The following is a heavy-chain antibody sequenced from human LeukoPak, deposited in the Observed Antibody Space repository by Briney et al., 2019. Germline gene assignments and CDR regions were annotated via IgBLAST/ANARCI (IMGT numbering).Heavy chain of an antibody. CDR1: GFTFTSSA. D-gene: IGHD6-19*01. CDR3: AADSGPYSSGWTWYFDL. V-gene: IGHV1-58*02. CDR2: IVVGSGNT. J-gene: IGHJ2*01. Sequence: SVKVSCKASGFTFTSSAMQWVRQARGQRLEWIGWIVVGSGNTNYAQKFQERVTITRDMSTGTAYMELSSLRSEDTAVYYCAADSGPYSSGWTWYFDLWGRGTLVTVSS.